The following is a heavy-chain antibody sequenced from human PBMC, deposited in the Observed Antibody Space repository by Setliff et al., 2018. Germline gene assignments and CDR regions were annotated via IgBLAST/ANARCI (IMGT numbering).Heavy chain of an antibody. D-gene: IGHD3-10*01. Sequence: ASVKVSCKASGYTFTTYAISWMRQAPGQGLEYMGWINTNTGNPSYAQGFTGRFVFSLYTSVSTAYLQISSLKAEDTAVYYCARASRFGTIRYRGDYYMDVWGKGTTVTVSS. CDR2: INTNTGNP. J-gene: IGHJ6*03. CDR1: GYTFTTYA. V-gene: IGHV7-4-1*02. CDR3: ARASRFGTIRYRGDYYMDV.